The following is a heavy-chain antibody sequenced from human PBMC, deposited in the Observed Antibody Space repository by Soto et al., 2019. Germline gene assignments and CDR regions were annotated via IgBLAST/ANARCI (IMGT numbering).Heavy chain of an antibody. CDR1: GFTFSSYS. V-gene: IGHV3-48*02. J-gene: IGHJ6*02. CDR3: ARVHIVVVTAIPSYYGMDV. Sequence: PGGSLSLSCASSGFTFSSYSMNWVRQAPGKGLEWVSYISSSSSTIYYADSVKGRFTISRDNAKNSLYLQMNSLRDEDTAVYYCARVHIVVVTAIPSYYGMDVWGQGTTVTVSS. CDR2: ISSSSSTI. D-gene: IGHD2-21*02.